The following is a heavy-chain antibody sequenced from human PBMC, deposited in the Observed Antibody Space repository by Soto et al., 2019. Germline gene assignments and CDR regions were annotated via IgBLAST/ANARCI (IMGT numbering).Heavy chain of an antibody. CDR3: TTAAGGMWGADY. V-gene: IGHV3-15*01. CDR1: GFTFSNVW. J-gene: IGHJ4*02. D-gene: IGHD1-26*01. CDR2: VKSKSDGATT. Sequence: LRLSCAASGFTFSNVWMSWVRQAPGKGLEWVGHVKSKSDGATTDYAAPVKGRFTVSRDDSQNTLSLQMDSLKIEDTAVYFCTTAAGGMWGADYWGQGTPVTVSS.